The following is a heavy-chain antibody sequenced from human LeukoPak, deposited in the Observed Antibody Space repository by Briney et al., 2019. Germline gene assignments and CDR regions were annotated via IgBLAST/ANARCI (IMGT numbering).Heavy chain of an antibody. CDR2: INPSGGST. V-gene: IGHV1-46*01. J-gene: IGHJ4*02. CDR1: GYTFTSYY. Sequence: GASVKVSCKASGYTFTSYYMHWVRQAPGQGLEWMGIINPSGGSTSYAQKFQGRVTMTRDTSTSTVYMELSSLRSEDTAVYYCARVLGLRLGELSFDYWGQGTLVTVSS. CDR3: ARVLGLRLGELSFDY. D-gene: IGHD3-16*02.